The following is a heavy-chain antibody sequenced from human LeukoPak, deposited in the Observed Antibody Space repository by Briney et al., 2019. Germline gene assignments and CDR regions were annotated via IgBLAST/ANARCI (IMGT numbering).Heavy chain of an antibody. V-gene: IGHV1-2*02. CDR2: INPNSGGT. Sequence: ASVKVSCKASGYTFTGYYMHWVRQAPGQGLEWMGWINPNSGGTNYAQKFQGRVTMTRDTSISTAYMELSRLRSDETAVYYCARFQQGPHYVMHLWRQGTTVTVSS. CDR1: GYTFTGYY. J-gene: IGHJ6*02. CDR3: ARFQQGPHYVMHL. D-gene: IGHD1/OR15-1a*01.